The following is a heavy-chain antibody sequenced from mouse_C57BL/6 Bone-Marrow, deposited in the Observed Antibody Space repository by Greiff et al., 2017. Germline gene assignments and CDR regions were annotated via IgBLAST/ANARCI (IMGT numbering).Heavy chain of an antibody. Sequence: EVMLVESGGGLVKPGGSLKLSCAASGFTFSNYGMHWVRQAPEKGLEWVAYISSGSSTIYYADTVKGRFTISRDNAKNTLFLQMTSLSSEDTAMYYCARDDGPFGVWGTGTTVTVSS. CDR3: ARDDGPFGV. CDR1: GFTFSNYG. D-gene: IGHD2-3*01. V-gene: IGHV5-17*01. CDR2: ISSGSSTI. J-gene: IGHJ1*03.